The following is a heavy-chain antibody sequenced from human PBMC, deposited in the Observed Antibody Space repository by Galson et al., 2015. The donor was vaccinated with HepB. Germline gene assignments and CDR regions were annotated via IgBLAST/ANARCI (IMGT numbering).Heavy chain of an antibody. J-gene: IGHJ5*01. CDR1: GVSMTNHY. Sequence: SETLSLTCSVSGVSMTNHYWSWIRQPPGKGLEWIGYSYYSGDTNYNPSLKSRVTISIDTSKNQFSLNLGSVTAADTAVYYCVRGSGWYLPWGQGTQVTVLS. D-gene: IGHD6-19*01. V-gene: IGHV4-59*11. CDR3: VRGSGWYLP. CDR2: SYYSGDT.